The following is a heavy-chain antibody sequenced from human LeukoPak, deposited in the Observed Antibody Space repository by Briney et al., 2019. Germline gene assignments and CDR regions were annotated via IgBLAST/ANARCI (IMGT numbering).Heavy chain of an antibody. CDR2: INAGNGNT. V-gene: IGHV1-3*01. CDR1: GYTFTSYA. Sequence: ASVKVSCKASGYTFTSYAMHWVRQAPGQRLEWMGWINAGNGNTKYSQKFQGRVTITRDTSASTAYMELSSLRSEDTAVYYCARDPHIVPIADAFDIWGQGTMVTVSS. CDR3: ARDPHIVPIADAFDI. D-gene: IGHD5-12*01. J-gene: IGHJ3*02.